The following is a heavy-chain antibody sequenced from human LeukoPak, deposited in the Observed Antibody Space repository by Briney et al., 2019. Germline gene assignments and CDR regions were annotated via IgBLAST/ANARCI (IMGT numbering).Heavy chain of an antibody. V-gene: IGHV3-7*01. Sequence: GGSLRLSCEASGFTFSSYWMSWVRQAPGKGLEWVANIKQDGSEKYYVDSVKGRFTISRDNAKNSLYLQMNSLRAEDTAVYYCASLDTTMVKSVDYWGQGTLVTVSS. D-gene: IGHD5-18*01. CDR3: ASLDTTMVKSVDY. CDR1: GFTFSSYW. J-gene: IGHJ4*02. CDR2: IKQDGSEK.